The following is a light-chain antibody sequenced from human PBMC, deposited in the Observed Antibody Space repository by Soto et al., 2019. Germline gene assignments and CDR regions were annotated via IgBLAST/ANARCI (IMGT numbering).Light chain of an antibody. J-gene: IGLJ2*01. CDR2: DVS. CDR1: SSDVGGYNY. Sequence: QSALTQPRSVSGSPGQSVTISCTGTSSDVGGYNYVSWYQQHPGKAPKLMIYDVSKRPSGVPDRFSGSKSGNTASLTISGPQDEDEADYCCCSYAGSYTLVFGGGTKLTVL. V-gene: IGLV2-11*01. CDR3: CSYAGSYTLV.